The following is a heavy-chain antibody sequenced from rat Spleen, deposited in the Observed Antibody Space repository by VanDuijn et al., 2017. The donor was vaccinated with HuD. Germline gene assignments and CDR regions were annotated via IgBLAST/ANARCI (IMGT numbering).Heavy chain of an antibody. CDR3: ARGHTLGMDYFDY. J-gene: IGHJ2*01. CDR2: ISHDGSST. D-gene: IGHD1-7*01. V-gene: IGHV5-29*01. CDR1: GFTFSDYY. Sequence: EVQLVESGGGLVQPGRSLKLSCAASGFTFSDYYMAWVRQAPTKGLEWVATISHDGSSTYYRDSVKGRFTISRDNAKSTLYLQMDSLRSEDTATYYCARGHTLGMDYFDYWGQGVMVTVSS.